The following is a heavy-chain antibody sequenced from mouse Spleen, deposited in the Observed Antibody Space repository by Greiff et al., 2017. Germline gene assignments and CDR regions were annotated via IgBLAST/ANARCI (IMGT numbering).Heavy chain of an antibody. D-gene: IGHD1-1*02. CDR3: ARRPYGHAAMDY. V-gene: IGHV5-6-2*01. Sequence: EVQLVESGGGLVKLGGSLKLSCAASGFTFSSYYMSWVRQTPEKRLELVAAINSNGGSTYYPDTVKGRFTFSRDNAKNTLYLQMSSLKSEDTALYYCARRPYGHAAMDYWGQGTSGTVSS. CDR2: INSNGGST. J-gene: IGHJ4*01. CDR1: GFTFSSYY.